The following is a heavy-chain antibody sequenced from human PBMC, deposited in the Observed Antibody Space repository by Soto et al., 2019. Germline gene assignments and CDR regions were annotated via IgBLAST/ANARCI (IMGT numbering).Heavy chain of an antibody. CDR3: ASSQKGYNWNYFDH. CDR1: GGSVSGSYYY. Sequence: SATLSLTCAVSGGSVSGSYYYWGWLRQSPGRGPEWLGSVFYTGFTSYNPSLESRVSVSVDTSKNQFSLKVSAVTAADTAVYYCASSQKGYNWNYFDHWGQGALVTVSS. V-gene: IGHV4-39*01. D-gene: IGHD1-20*01. CDR2: VFYTGFT. J-gene: IGHJ4*02.